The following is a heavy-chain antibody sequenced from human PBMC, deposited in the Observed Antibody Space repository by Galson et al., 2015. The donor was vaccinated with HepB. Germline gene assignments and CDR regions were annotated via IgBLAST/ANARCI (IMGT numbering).Heavy chain of an antibody. CDR3: ARVARYCGGASCYGWFDP. J-gene: IGHJ5*01. D-gene: IGHD2-2*01. CDR1: GFIFSNYW. V-gene: IGHV3-74*01. CDR2: INTVGTFL. Sequence: SLRLSCAASGFIFSNYWMHWVRQTPGKGPVWISRINTVGTFLSYADSVKGRFTISRDNAKNTLYLQMNSLRAEDTAVYYCARVARYCGGASCYGWFDPWGQGTQVTVSS.